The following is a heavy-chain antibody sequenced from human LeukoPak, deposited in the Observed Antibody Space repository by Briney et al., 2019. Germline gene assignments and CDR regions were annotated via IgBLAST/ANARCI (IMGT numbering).Heavy chain of an antibody. V-gene: IGHV4-38-2*02. J-gene: IGHJ4*02. Sequence: PSEILSLTCTVSGGSISSYYWGWIRQPPGKGLEWIGSIYHSGSTYYNPSLKSRVTISVDTSKNQFSLKLSSVTAADTAVYYCARVPRTGERNDYWGQGTLVTVSS. CDR1: GGSISSYY. CDR2: IYHSGST. D-gene: IGHD4-17*01. CDR3: ARVPRTGERNDY.